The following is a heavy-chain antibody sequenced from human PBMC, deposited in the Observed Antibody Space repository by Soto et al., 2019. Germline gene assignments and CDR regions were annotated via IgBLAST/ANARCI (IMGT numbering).Heavy chain of an antibody. V-gene: IGHV1-58*01. D-gene: IGHD5-18*01. CDR2: IVVGSGNT. J-gene: IGHJ6*02. CDR3: AAGYGEQDYYYYGMDV. Sequence: GASVKVSCKASGFTFTSSAVQWVRQARGQRLEWIGWIVVGSGNTNYAQKFQERVTITRDMSTSTAYMELSSLRSEDTAVYYCAAGYGEQDYYYYGMDVWGQGTTVTVSS. CDR1: GFTFTSSA.